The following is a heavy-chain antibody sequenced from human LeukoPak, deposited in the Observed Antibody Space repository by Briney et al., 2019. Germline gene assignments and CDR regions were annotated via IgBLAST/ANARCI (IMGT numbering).Heavy chain of an antibody. V-gene: IGHV3-23*01. CDR3: ASTWDIRYYFDY. J-gene: IGHJ4*02. CDR1: GFTFSSYA. CDR2: ISGSGGST. D-gene: IGHD5-12*01. Sequence: PGGSLRLSCAAPGFTFSSYAMSWVRQAPGKGLEWVSAISGSGGSTYYADSVKGRFTISRDNSKNTLYLQMNSLRAEDTAVYYCASTWDIRYYFDYWGQGTLVTVSS.